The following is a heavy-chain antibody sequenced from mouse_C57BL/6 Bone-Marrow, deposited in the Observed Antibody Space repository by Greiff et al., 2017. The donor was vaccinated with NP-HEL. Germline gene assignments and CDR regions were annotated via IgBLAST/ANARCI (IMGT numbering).Heavy chain of an antibody. V-gene: IGHV1-54*01. D-gene: IGHD3-1*01. CDR3: ARRADFPFDY. Sequence: VQLQESGAELVRPGTSVQVSCKASGYAFTNYLIEWVKQRPGQGLEWIGVINPGSGGTNYNEKFKGKATLTADKSSSTAYMQLSSLTSEDSAVYCCARRADFPFDYWGQGTTLTVSS. CDR1: GYAFTNYL. J-gene: IGHJ2*01. CDR2: INPGSGGT.